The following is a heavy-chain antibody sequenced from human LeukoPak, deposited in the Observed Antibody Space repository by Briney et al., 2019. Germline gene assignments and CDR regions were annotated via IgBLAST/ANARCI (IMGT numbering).Heavy chain of an antibody. Sequence: SVRVSCKASGGTFSSYAISWVRQAPGQGLEWVGRVIPTLGIANYAQSFQGRVSITADKSTGTAYMELASLRSEDTAVYYCAREYGGVCSHGYYYWGQGTLVSVSS. CDR3: AREYGGVCSHGYYY. D-gene: IGHD2-8*01. J-gene: IGHJ4*02. V-gene: IGHV1-69*04. CDR1: GGTFSSYA. CDR2: VIPTLGIA.